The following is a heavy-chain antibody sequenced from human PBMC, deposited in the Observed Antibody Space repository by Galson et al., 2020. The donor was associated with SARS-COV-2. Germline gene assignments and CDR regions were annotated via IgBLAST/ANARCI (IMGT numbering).Heavy chain of an antibody. V-gene: IGHV7-4-1*02. J-gene: IGHJ6*03. CDR3: ARLFRFTVVPAAMPGDHYYYYMDV. CDR2: INTNTGNP. CDR1: GYTFTSYA. D-gene: IGHD2-2*01. Sequence: ASVKVSCKASGYTFTSYAMNWVRQAPGQGLEWMGWINTNTGNPTYAQGFTGRFVFSLDTSVSTAYLQISSLKAEDTAVYYCARLFRFTVVPAAMPGDHYYYYMDVWGKGTTVTVSS.